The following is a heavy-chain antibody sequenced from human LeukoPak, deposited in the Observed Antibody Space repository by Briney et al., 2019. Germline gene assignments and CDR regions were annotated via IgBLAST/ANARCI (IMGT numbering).Heavy chain of an antibody. D-gene: IGHD5-24*01. CDR3: ARRRDGYNSDFNWFDP. Sequence: PGESLKISCKGSGYSFTSYWIGWVRQMPGKGLEWMGIIYPGDSDTRYSPSSQGQVTISADKSISTAYLQWSSLKASDTAMYYCARRRDGYNSDFNWFDPWGQGTLVTVSS. V-gene: IGHV5-51*01. J-gene: IGHJ5*02. CDR2: IYPGDSDT. CDR1: GYSFTSYW.